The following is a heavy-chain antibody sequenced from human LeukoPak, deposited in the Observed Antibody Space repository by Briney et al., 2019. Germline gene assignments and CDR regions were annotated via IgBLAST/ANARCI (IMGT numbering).Heavy chain of an antibody. V-gene: IGHV1-69*13. D-gene: IGHD6-13*01. Sequence: VASVKVSCTASGYTFTSYGISWVRQAPGQGPEWMGGIIPIFGTANYAQKFQGRVTITADESTSTAYMELSSLRSEDTAVYYCARSRIAAAGTQTLFSGWGQGTLVTVSS. J-gene: IGHJ4*02. CDR3: ARSRIAAAGTQTLFSG. CDR2: IIPIFGTA. CDR1: GYTFTSYG.